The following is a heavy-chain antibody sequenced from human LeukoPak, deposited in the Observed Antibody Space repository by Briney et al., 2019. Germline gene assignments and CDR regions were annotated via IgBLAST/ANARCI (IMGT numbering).Heavy chain of an antibody. D-gene: IGHD3-10*01. CDR2: IYPRDSDT. CDR1: GYTFTHQW. CDR3: ARHSDVIGAI. Sequence: GESLKISCEASGYTFTHQWIGWVRQMAGRGLEWVGIIYPRDSDTRYSPFFQGHVTISADTSINTAYLEWSSLEASDTAMYYCARHSDVIGAIWGQGTLVTVSS. J-gene: IGHJ4*02. V-gene: IGHV5-51*01.